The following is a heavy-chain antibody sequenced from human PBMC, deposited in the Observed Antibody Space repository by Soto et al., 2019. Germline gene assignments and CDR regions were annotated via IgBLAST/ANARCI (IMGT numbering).Heavy chain of an antibody. D-gene: IGHD5-18*01. CDR1: GFTFSSYW. J-gene: IGHJ4*02. CDR3: ARENVNTAMIGFDY. CDR2: INGDGSST. V-gene: IGHV3-74*01. Sequence: PGGSLRLSCAASGFTFSSYWMHWVRQAPGKGLVWVSRINGDGSSTSYADSVKGRFTISRDNAKNTLYLQMNSLRAEDTAVYYCARENVNTAMIGFDYWGQGTLVTVSS.